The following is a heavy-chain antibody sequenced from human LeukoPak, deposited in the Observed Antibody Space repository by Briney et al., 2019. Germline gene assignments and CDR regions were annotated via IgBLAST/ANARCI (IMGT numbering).Heavy chain of an antibody. D-gene: IGHD3-10*01. CDR3: AKVPYSDYGSGRPPFMDV. CDR2: ISDSGGST. J-gene: IGHJ6*02. V-gene: IGHV3-23*01. Sequence: GGSLRLSCAASGFTFSNYAMSWVRQAPGKGLEWVSTISDSGGSTYYADSVKGRFTISRDNSKNTLYLQMNSLRAEDTAIHYCAKVPYSDYGSGRPPFMDVWRQGTTVAVSS. CDR1: GFTFSNYA.